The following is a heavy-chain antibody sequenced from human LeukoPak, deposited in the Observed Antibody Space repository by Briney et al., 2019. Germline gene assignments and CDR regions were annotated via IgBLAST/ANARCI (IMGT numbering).Heavy chain of an antibody. Sequence: GGSLRLSCAASGFTFSSYAMSWVRQAPGKGLEWVSAISGSGGSTYYADSVKGRFTISRDNFKNTLYLQMNRLRAEDTAVYFCAKEQWLGIGYCDLWGRGTLVTVSS. CDR1: GFTFSSYA. V-gene: IGHV3-23*01. D-gene: IGHD6-19*01. J-gene: IGHJ2*01. CDR3: AKEQWLGIGYCDL. CDR2: ISGSGGST.